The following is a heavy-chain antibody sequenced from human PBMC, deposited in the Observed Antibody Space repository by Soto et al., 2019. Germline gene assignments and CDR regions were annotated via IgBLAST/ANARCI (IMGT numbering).Heavy chain of an antibody. D-gene: IGHD4-17*01. CDR2: ISWNSGSI. Sequence: GGSLRLSCAASGFTFDDYAMHWVRQAPGKGLEWVSGISWNSGSIGYADSVKGRFTISRDNAKNSLYLQMNSLRAEDTALYYCALPTNDYGDYGDAFDIWGQGTMVTVSS. CDR3: ALPTNDYGDYGDAFDI. V-gene: IGHV3-9*01. J-gene: IGHJ3*02. CDR1: GFTFDDYA.